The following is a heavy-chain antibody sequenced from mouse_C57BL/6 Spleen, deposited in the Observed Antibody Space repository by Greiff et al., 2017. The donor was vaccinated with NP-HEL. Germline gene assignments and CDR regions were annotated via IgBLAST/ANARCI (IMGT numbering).Heavy chain of an antibody. CDR3: ARYQTTVAGYFDV. CDR2: IYPGGGYT. Sequence: QVQLQQSGAELVRPGTSVKMSCKASGYTFTNYWIGWAKQRPGHGLEWIGDIYPGGGYTNYNEKFKGKATLTADKSSSTAYMQFSSLTSEDSAIYYCARYQTTVAGYFDVWGTGTTVTVSS. CDR1: GYTFTNYW. D-gene: IGHD1-1*01. J-gene: IGHJ1*03. V-gene: IGHV1-63*01.